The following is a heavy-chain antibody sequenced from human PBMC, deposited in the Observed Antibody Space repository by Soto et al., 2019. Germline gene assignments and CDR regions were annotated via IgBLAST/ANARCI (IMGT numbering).Heavy chain of an antibody. V-gene: IGHV1-69*13. Sequence: SVKVSCEASGGSFSSYAISWVRQAPEQGLEWMGGIIPIFGTANYAQKFQGRVTITADESTSTAYMELSSLRSEDTAVYYCARDRRFNWSGYYTDVYYYGMDVWGQGTTVTVSS. D-gene: IGHD3-3*01. CDR2: IIPIFGTA. CDR1: GGSFSSYA. CDR3: ARDRRFNWSGYYTDVYYYGMDV. J-gene: IGHJ6*02.